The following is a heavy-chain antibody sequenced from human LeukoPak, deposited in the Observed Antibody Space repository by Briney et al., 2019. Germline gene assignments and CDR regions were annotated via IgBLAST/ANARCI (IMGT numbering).Heavy chain of an antibody. CDR2: ISAYNGNT. Sequence: ASVKVSCTASGGTFSSYAISWVRQAPGQGLEWMGWISAYNGNTNYAQKLQGRVTMTTDTSTSTAYMELRSLRSDDTAVYYCARVAVAGNTEFDYWGQGTLVTVSS. CDR3: ARVAVAGNTEFDY. CDR1: GGTFSSYA. J-gene: IGHJ4*02. V-gene: IGHV1-18*01. D-gene: IGHD6-19*01.